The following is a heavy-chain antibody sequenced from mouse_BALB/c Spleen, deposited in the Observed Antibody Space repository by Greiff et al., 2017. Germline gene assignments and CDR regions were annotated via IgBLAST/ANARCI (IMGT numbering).Heavy chain of an antibody. Sequence: EVKLVESGGGLVKPGGSLKLSCAASGFTFSSYAMSWVRQTPEKRLEWVASISSGGSTYYPDSVKGRFTISRYNARNILYLQMSSLRSEDTAMYYCAREYYYAMDYWGQGTSVTVSS. CDR3: AREYYYAMDY. CDR1: GFTFSSYA. J-gene: IGHJ4*01. V-gene: IGHV5-6-5*01. CDR2: ISSGGST.